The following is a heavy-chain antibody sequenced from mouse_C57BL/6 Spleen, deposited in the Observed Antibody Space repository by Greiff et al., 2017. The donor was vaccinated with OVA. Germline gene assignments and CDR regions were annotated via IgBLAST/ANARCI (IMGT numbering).Heavy chain of an antibody. V-gene: IGHV5-17*01. CDR2: ISSGSSTI. CDR1: GFTFSDYG. J-gene: IGHJ3*01. Sequence: EVQLQESGGGLVKPGGSLKLSCAASGFTFSDYGMHWVRQAPEKGLEWVAYISSGSSTIYYADTVKGRFTISRDNAKNTLFLQLTSLRSEDTAMYYGARRGYSSHAWFAYWGQGTLVTVSA. CDR3: ARRGYSSHAWFAY. D-gene: IGHD1-1*01.